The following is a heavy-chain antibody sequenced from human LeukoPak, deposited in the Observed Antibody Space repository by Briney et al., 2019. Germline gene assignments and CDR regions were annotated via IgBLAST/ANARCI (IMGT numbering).Heavy chain of an antibody. Sequence: KPSETLSLTCAVSGGSISSYYWSWIRQPPGKGLEWIGNIYYSGSTNYNPSLKSRVTISVDTSKNQFSLKLSPVTAADTAVYYCARAEVAVAGNYYMDVWGKGTTVTVSS. CDR1: GGSISSYY. CDR2: IYYSGST. D-gene: IGHD6-19*01. J-gene: IGHJ6*03. V-gene: IGHV4-59*01. CDR3: ARAEVAVAGNYYMDV.